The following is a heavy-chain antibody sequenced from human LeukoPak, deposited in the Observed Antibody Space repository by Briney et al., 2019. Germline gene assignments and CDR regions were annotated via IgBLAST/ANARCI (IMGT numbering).Heavy chain of an antibody. V-gene: IGHV4-30-4*08. Sequence: SETLSLTCTVSGGSISSGDYYWSWIRQPPGKGLEWIGYIYYSGSTYYNPSLKSRVTISVDTSKNQFSLKLSSVTAADTAVYYCARVVEATLWAFDIWGQGTMVTVSS. J-gene: IGHJ3*02. CDR2: IYYSGST. D-gene: IGHD1-26*01. CDR3: ARVVEATLWAFDI. CDR1: GGSISSGDYY.